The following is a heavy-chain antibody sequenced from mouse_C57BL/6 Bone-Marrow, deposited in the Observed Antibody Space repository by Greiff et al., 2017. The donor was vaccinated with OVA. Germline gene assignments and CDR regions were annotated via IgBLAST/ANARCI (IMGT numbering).Heavy chain of an antibody. D-gene: IGHD2-5*01. V-gene: IGHV1-52*01. J-gene: IGHJ2*01. CDR2: IDPSDSET. CDR1: GYTFTSYW. CDR3: ARGSNYYYFDY. Sequence: LQQPGAELVRPGSSVKLSCKASGYTFTSYWMHWVKQRPIQGLEWIGNIDPSDSETHYNQKFKDKATLTVDKSSSTAYMQLSSLTSEDSAVYYCARGSNYYYFDYWGQGTTLTVSS.